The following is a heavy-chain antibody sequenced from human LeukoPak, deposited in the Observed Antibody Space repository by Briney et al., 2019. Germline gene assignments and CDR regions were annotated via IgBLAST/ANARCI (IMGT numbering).Heavy chain of an antibody. CDR2: ISFDGNVK. Sequence: GGSLRLSCTASGFTFSNYAMHAVRQAPGRGLEWVAIISFDGNVKYYADSVKGRFTISRDNSKNTLYLQMNTLRGEDAALYYCAREHIAATGTNSFDPWGQGTLVTVSS. D-gene: IGHD6-13*01. J-gene: IGHJ5*02. CDR1: GFTFSNYA. V-gene: IGHV3-30*04. CDR3: AREHIAATGTNSFDP.